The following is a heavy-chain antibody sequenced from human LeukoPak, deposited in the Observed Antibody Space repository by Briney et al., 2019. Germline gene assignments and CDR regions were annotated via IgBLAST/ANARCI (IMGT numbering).Heavy chain of an antibody. Sequence: GESLKISCQASGYRFTNYWIGWVRQMPGKGLEWMGIIYPGDSDTRYSPSFQGQVTISADKSVSTAYLQWSSLRASDTAMYYCARHRSDSSSSRDFGYFFMDVWGKGTTVTVSS. V-gene: IGHV5-51*01. J-gene: IGHJ6*03. CDR1: GYRFTNYW. CDR2: IYPGDSDT. D-gene: IGHD6-6*01. CDR3: ARHRSDSSSSRDFGYFFMDV.